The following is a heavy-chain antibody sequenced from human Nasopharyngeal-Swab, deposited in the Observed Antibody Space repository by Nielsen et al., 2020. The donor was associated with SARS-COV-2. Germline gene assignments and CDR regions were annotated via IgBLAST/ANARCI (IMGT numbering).Heavy chain of an antibody. J-gene: IGHJ1*01. CDR1: GLTFTNSW. CDR3: ARGVETIHH. Sequence: GGSLRLSCAASGLTFTNSWMSWVRQAPGKGLEWVANIKQDGSDKYYVDSVKGRFTISRDNAKKSLYLQMNSLRAEDTAVYYCARGVETIHHWGQGSLVTVSS. V-gene: IGHV3-7*01. CDR2: IKQDGSDK. D-gene: IGHD5-24*01.